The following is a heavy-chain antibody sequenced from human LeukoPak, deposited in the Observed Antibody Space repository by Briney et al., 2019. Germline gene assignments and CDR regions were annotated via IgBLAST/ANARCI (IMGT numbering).Heavy chain of an antibody. CDR1: GYTFTGYY. J-gene: IGHJ4*02. CDR2: INPNSGGT. D-gene: IGHD6-13*01. V-gene: IGHV1-2*02. Sequence: ASVKVSCKASGYTFTGYYMHWVRQSPGQGLGWRGWINPNSGGTNYAQKFQGRVTMTRDTSISTAYMELSRLRSDDTAVYYCARARGGSIAAKDYWGQGTLVTVSA. CDR3: ARARGGSIAAKDY.